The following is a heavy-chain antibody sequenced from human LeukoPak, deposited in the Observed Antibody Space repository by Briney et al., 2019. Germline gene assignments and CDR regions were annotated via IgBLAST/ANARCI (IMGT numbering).Heavy chain of an antibody. CDR1: GFTFSSYW. V-gene: IGHV3-7*01. CDR3: ARDSGESWVRGVIKDYYFDY. D-gene: IGHD3-10*01. CDR2: IKQDGSEK. J-gene: IGHJ4*02. Sequence: QPGGSLRLSCAASGFTFSSYWMSWVRQAPGKGLEWVANIKQDGSEKYYVDSVKGRFTISRDNAKNSLYLQMNSLRAEDTAVYYCARDSGESWVRGVIKDYYFDYWGQGTLVTVSS.